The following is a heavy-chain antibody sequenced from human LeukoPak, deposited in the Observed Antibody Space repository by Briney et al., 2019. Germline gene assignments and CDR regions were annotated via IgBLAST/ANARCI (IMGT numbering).Heavy chain of an antibody. Sequence: SETLSLTCIVSGGSISSSSYYWGWIRQPPGKGLEWIGSFFYSGSTYYNPSPKSRVTISVDTSKNQFSLKLSSVTAADTAVYYCARHPYLTTPFDYWGQGTLVTVSS. CDR1: GGSISSSSYY. CDR3: ARHPYLTTPFDY. D-gene: IGHD4-11*01. J-gene: IGHJ4*02. CDR2: FFYSGST. V-gene: IGHV4-39*01.